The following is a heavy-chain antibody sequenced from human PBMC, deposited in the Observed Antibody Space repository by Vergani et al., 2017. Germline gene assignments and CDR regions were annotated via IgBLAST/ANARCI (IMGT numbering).Heavy chain of an antibody. V-gene: IGHV4-39*01. CDR2: IYYSGST. CDR1: GGSISSSSYY. D-gene: IGHD2-2*01. Sequence: QLQLQESGPGLVKPSETLSLTCTVSGGSISSSSYYWGWIRQPPGKGLEWIGSIYYSGSTYYNPSLKSRVTISVDTSKNQFSLKLSSVTAADTAVYYCARRWVVVVPAAMTGWFDPWGQGTLVTVSS. J-gene: IGHJ5*02. CDR3: ARRWVVVVPAAMTGWFDP.